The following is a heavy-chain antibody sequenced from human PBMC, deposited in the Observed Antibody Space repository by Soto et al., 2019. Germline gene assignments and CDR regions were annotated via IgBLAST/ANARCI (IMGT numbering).Heavy chain of an antibody. CDR2: IYYSGNT. D-gene: IGHD6-19*01. CDR1: GGSISSSSYY. Sequence: TSETLSLTCTVSGGSISSSSYYWGWVRQPPGKGLEWIGNIYYSGNTYYNPSLKSRVTISVDTSKNQFSLNLSSVTAEDTAVYYCAIAMAGKWHPFDYWGHGTLVTVSS. CDR3: AIAMAGKWHPFDY. J-gene: IGHJ4*01. V-gene: IGHV4-39*07.